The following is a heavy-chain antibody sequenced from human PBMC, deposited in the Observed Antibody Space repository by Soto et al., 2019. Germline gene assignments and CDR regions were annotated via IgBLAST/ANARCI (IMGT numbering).Heavy chain of an antibody. CDR2: INPNNGVT. CDR1: GYMFTGFY. Sequence: ASVKVSCKASGYMFTGFYLHWVRQAPGQGREWMGWINPNNGVTTYAKNFQGRVTMTRDSSISTAYMELSSLRSDDTAVYFCAAAAIPVAGRHPDFWGQGXVVTVSS. CDR3: AAAAIPVAGRHPDF. D-gene: IGHD6-19*01. V-gene: IGHV1-2*02. J-gene: IGHJ4*02.